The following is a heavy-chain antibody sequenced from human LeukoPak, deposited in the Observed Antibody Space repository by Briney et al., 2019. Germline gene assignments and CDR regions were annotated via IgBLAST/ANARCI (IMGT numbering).Heavy chain of an antibody. D-gene: IGHD6-19*01. CDR1: GFTFSTYW. CDR2: IKQDGSGQ. CDR3: ARDSHSSGWYCNY. V-gene: IGHV3-7*01. Sequence: GGSLRLSCAASGFTFSTYWMSWVRQAPGKGLEWVANIKQDGSGQYYVDSVKGRFTISRDNAKNSLYLQMNSLRAEDTAVYYCARDSHSSGWYCNYWGQGTLVTVSS. J-gene: IGHJ4*02.